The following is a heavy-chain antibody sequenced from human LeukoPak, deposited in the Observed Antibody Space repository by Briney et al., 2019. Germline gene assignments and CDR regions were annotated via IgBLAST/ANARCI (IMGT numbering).Heavy chain of an antibody. CDR1: GYTFTGYY. CDR3: ARDIMSDRAFDI. CDR2: ISAYNGNA. V-gene: IGHV1-18*04. Sequence: ASVKVSCKASGYTFTGYYMHWVRQAPGQGLEWMGWISAYNGNANYAQKLQGRVTITTDTSTSTAYMELRSLRSDDTAVYYCARDIMSDRAFDIWGQGTMVTVSS. J-gene: IGHJ3*02.